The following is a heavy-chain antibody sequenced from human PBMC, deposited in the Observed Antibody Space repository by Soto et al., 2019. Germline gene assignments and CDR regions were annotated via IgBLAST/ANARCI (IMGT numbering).Heavy chain of an antibody. CDR1: GFTFSSYA. CDR3: ARDLAPVFIAARWGNVNYYGMDV. J-gene: IGHJ6*02. V-gene: IGHV3-30-3*01. D-gene: IGHD6-6*01. Sequence: GGSLRLSCAASGFTFSSYAMHWVRQAPGKGLEWVAVISYDGSNKYYADSVKGRFTISRDNSKNTLYLQMNSLRAEDTAVYYCARDLAPVFIAARWGNVNYYGMDVWGQGTTVTVSS. CDR2: ISYDGSNK.